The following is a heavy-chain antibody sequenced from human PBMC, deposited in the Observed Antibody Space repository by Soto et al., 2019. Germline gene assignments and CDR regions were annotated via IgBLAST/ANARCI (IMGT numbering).Heavy chain of an antibody. CDR3: ARERIGYCSSTSCHEANY. CDR1: GGSISSGDYY. V-gene: IGHV4-30-4*01. Sequence: SETLSLTCTVSGGSISSGDYYWSWIRQPPGKGLEWIGYIYYSGSTYYNPSLKSRVTISVDTSKNQFSLKLSSVTAADTAVYYCARERIGYCSSTSCHEANYWGQGTLVTVSS. D-gene: IGHD2-2*01. J-gene: IGHJ4*02. CDR2: IYYSGST.